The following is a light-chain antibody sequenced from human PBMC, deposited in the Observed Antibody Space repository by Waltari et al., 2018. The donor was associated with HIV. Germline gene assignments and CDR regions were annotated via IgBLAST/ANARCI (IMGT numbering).Light chain of an antibody. CDR3: STWQDGLNGVL. CDR1: SSNIGDNT. Sequence: QSVLTQPPSASGTFGQRVAISCSGSSSNIGDNTVNWYQQVPGAAPNLLIYNDDQRPSGVPDRFSGSKSGTSASLAINGLQSEDEGTYYCSTWQDGLNGVLFGGGTELAVL. V-gene: IGLV1-44*01. CDR2: NDD. J-gene: IGLJ2*01.